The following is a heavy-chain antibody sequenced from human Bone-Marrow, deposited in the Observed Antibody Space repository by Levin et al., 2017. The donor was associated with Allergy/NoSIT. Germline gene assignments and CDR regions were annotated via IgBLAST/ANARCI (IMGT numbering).Heavy chain of an antibody. CDR2: IYPDDSDT. CDR1: GDGFTNYW. J-gene: IGHJ3*02. Sequence: HGESLKISCKGSGDGFTNYWIGWVRQKPGQGLEWMGRIYPDDSDTRYNPSFQGQVTISVDKSISTAFLQWSSLKASDTAMYYCARQFPVFNIWGQGTMVTVSS. V-gene: IGHV5-51*01. D-gene: IGHD2-21*01. CDR3: ARQFPVFNI.